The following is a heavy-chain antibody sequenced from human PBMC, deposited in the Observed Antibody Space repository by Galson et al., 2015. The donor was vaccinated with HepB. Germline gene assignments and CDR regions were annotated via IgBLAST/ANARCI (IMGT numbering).Heavy chain of an antibody. J-gene: IGHJ4*02. CDR1: GGSISSSNW. CDR3: ARVYYDSSGSPETYYFDY. D-gene: IGHD3-22*01. Sequence: LSLTCAVSGGSISSSNWWSWVRQPPGKGLEWIGEIYHSGSTNYNPSLKSRVTISVDKSKNQFSLKLSSVTAADTAVYYCARVYYDSSGSPETYYFDYWGQGTLVTVSS. CDR2: IYHSGST. V-gene: IGHV4-4*02.